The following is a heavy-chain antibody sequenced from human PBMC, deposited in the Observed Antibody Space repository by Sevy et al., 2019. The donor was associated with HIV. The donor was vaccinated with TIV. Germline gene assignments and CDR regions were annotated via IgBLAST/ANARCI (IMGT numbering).Heavy chain of an antibody. CDR2: ISYDGSNK. CDR1: GFTFSNYA. V-gene: IGHV3-30*04. D-gene: IGHD5-12*01. J-gene: IGHJ4*02. Sequence: GESLKISRAASGFTFSNYAMHWVRQAPGKGLEWVAVISYDGSNKYYADSVKGRFTISRDNSKNTLYLQMNSLRAEDTAVYYCARVDEQRWLRLYYFDYWGQGTLVTVSS. CDR3: ARVDEQRWLRLYYFDY.